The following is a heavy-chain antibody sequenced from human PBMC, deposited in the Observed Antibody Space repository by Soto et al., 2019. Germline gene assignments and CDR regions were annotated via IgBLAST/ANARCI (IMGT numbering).Heavy chain of an antibody. J-gene: IGHJ4*02. D-gene: IGHD5-12*01. CDR2: TSHDGINQ. CDR3: AKETANDSFYDEYYFYY. V-gene: IGHV3-30*18. Sequence: QVQLVESGGGVVQPGRSLRLSCAASGFTFSRYGMHWVRQAPGEGLEWVAVTSHDGINQYYADSVKGRFTISRDNSKNTLYLQRNSLRAEDTAVYYCAKETANDSFYDEYYFYYWGQGTLVTVSS. CDR1: GFTFSRYG.